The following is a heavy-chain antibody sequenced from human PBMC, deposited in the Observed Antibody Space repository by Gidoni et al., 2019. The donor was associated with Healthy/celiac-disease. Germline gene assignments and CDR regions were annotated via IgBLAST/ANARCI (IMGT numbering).Heavy chain of an antibody. D-gene: IGHD3-10*01. CDR3: ARGGALSYYYGSGIHD. V-gene: IGHV1-8*01. CDR1: GYTFTSYD. J-gene: IGHJ4*02. Sequence: QVQLVQSGAEVKKPGASVKVSCKASGYTFTSYDINWVRQATGQGLEWMGWMNPNSGNTGYAHKFQGRVTMTRNTSISTAYMELSSLRSEDTALYYCARGGALSYYYGSGIHDWGQGTLGTVSS. CDR2: MNPNSGNT.